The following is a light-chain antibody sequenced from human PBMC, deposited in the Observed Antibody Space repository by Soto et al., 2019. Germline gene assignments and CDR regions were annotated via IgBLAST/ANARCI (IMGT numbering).Light chain of an antibody. V-gene: IGLV2-14*01. CDR2: DVT. J-gene: IGLJ1*01. CDR3: RSYTSISTFV. CDR1: SSDVGGYNF. Sequence: QSVLTQPASVSGSPGQSITISCTGTSSDVGGYNFVSWYQQHPDKAPKLMIYDVTNRPSGVSNRFSGSKSGNTASLTISGLQAEDEADYYCRSYTSISTFVFGPGTKVPVL.